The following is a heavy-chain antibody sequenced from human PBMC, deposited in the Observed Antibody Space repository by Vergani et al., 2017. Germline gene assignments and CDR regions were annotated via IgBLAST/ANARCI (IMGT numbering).Heavy chain of an antibody. V-gene: IGHV4-39*01. J-gene: IGHJ3*02. CDR1: GGSISSSSYY. CDR3: ACVNNDAFDI. D-gene: IGHD5/OR15-5a*01. CDR2: IYYSGST. Sequence: QLQLQESGPGLVKPSETLSLTCTVSGGSISSSSYYWGWIRQPPGKGMEWIGSIYYSGSTYYNPSLKSRVTISVDTSKNQFSLQLSSVTAADTAVYYCACVNNDAFDIWGKGTMVTVSS.